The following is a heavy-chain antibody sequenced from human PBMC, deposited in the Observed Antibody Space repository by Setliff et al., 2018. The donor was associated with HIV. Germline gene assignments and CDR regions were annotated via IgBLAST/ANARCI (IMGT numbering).Heavy chain of an antibody. J-gene: IGHJ5*02. CDR2: IDHGGSP. CDR3: ARARTIGVSAVFFDP. V-gene: IGHV4-34*01. Sequence: ETLSLTCAVYGRSLSIYFWTWIRQSPGKGLEWTGEIDHGGSPTYNPSFKSRVSISLDTAKNQFSLDLSSVTAADTAKYYCARARTIGVSAVFFDPWGQGTPVTVSS. CDR1: GRSLSIYF. D-gene: IGHD3-3*01.